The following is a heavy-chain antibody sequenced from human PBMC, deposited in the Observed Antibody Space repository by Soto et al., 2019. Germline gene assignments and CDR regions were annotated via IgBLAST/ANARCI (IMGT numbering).Heavy chain of an antibody. CDR2: ISGSGDST. V-gene: IGHV3-23*01. D-gene: IGHD2-2*01. CDR3: TYCSSTSCYLY. J-gene: IGHJ4*02. CDR1: GFTFNNYA. Sequence: EVQLLESGGGLVQPGGSLRLSCAASGFTFNNYAMSWVRQAPGKGLEWVSTISGSGDSTYYADSVRGRFTISRDNSRNTLYVQIKILRVEDTAVYYCTYCSSTSCYLYWGLGTLVTVSS.